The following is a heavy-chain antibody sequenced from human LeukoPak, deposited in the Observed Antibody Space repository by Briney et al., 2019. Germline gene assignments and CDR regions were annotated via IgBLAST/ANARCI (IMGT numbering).Heavy chain of an antibody. CDR2: ISYDGSNK. Sequence: PGGSLRLSCAASGFTFISYDIHWVRQAPGKGLEWVAVISYDGSNKYYADSVKVRFTISRDNSKNTLYLQVNSLRTEDTAVYYCAKNIPYCSSTSRPLDYWGQGTLVTVSS. V-gene: IGHV3-30*18. J-gene: IGHJ4*02. D-gene: IGHD2-2*01. CDR1: GFTFISYD. CDR3: AKNIPYCSSTSRPLDY.